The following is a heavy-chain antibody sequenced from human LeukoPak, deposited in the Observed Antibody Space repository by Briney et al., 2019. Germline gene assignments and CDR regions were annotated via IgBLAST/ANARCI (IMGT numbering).Heavy chain of an antibody. CDR1: GGSISSGGYY. CDR3: ARGRNSSSWLFDY. CDR2: IYYSGST. V-gene: IGHV4-31*03. J-gene: IGHJ4*02. D-gene: IGHD6-13*01. Sequence: SQTLSLTCTVSGGSISSGGYYWSWIRQHPGKGLEWIGYIYYSGSTYYNPSLKSRVTISVDTSKNQFSLKLSSVTAADTAVYYSARGRNSSSWLFDYWGQGTLVTVSS.